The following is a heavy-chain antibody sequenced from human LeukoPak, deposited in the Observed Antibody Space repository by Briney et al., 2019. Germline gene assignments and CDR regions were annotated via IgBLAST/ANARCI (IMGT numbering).Heavy chain of an antibody. Sequence: PGGSLRLSCAASGFTFSRYWMHWVRQVPGRGLEWVSAISGSGGSTYYADSVKGRFTISRDNSKNTLFLQMNSLRAEDTAVYYCAKPLGVHIAAPMSSYYYYGMDVWGQGTTVTVSS. CDR2: ISGSGGST. D-gene: IGHD6-13*01. CDR3: AKPLGVHIAAPMSSYYYYGMDV. CDR1: GFTFSRYW. V-gene: IGHV3-23*01. J-gene: IGHJ6*02.